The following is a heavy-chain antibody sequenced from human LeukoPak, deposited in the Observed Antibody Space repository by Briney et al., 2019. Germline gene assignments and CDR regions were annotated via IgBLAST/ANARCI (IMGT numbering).Heavy chain of an antibody. CDR1: GCTFSDSY. D-gene: IGHD5-24*01. CDR2: ISSSSRYI. Sequence: GGSLRLSCAASGCTFSDSYMTWARQAPGKGLEWVSSISSSSRYIYYADSVKGRFTISRDNAKNSLYLQMNSLRAEDTAVYYCARDARNIQYYFDYWGQGTLVAVSS. CDR3: ARDARNIQYYFDY. J-gene: IGHJ4*02. V-gene: IGHV3-21*01.